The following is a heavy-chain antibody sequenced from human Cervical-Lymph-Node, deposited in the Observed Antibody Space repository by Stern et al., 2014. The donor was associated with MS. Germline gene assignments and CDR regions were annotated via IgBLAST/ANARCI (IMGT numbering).Heavy chain of an antibody. CDR2: IYYSGTT. CDR3: ARDHFTTSLDV. CDR1: GGSISSDNYY. J-gene: IGHJ6*02. V-gene: IGHV4-31*03. Sequence: VQLVQSGPGLVKPSQTLSLTCTVSGGSISSDNYYWTWIRQHPGKGLEWIGHIYYSGTTYYNPSLKSRVSITVDTSQNLFSLRLSSVTAADTAVYYCARDHFTTSLDVWGHVTTVTVS. D-gene: IGHD2-2*01.